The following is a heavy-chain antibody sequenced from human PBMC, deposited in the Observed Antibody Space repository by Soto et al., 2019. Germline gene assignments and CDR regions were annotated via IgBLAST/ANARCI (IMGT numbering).Heavy chain of an antibody. J-gene: IGHJ5*02. V-gene: IGHV1-69*02. Sequence: QVQLVQSGAEVKKPGSSVKVSCKASGGTFSSYTISWVRQAPGQGLEWMGRIIPILGIANYAQKFQGRVTITADKSTSTAYMELSSLRSEDTAVYYCASSPYKVRAYNWFDPWGQGTLVTVSS. CDR1: GGTFSSYT. CDR2: IIPILGIA. D-gene: IGHD3-10*01. CDR3: ASSPYKVRAYNWFDP.